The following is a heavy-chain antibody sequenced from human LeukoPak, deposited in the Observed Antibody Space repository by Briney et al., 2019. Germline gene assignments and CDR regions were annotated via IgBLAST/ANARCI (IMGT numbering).Heavy chain of an antibody. Sequence: ASVTVSCTASGYTFTGYYMHWVRQAPGQGLEWMGWINPNSGGTNYAQKFQGRVTMTRDTSISTAYMELSRLRSDDTAVYYCARGNSVGLRWLRYYYYGMDVWGQGTTVTVSS. CDR2: INPNSGGT. CDR1: GYTFTGYY. CDR3: ARGNSVGLRWLRYYYYGMDV. J-gene: IGHJ6*02. V-gene: IGHV1-2*02. D-gene: IGHD4-23*01.